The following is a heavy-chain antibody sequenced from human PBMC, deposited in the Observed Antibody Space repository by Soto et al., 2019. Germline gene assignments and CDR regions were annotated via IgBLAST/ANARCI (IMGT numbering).Heavy chain of an antibody. CDR3: ATDSPNVGIGYFDS. CDR1: GFKVGSSY. D-gene: IGHD1-26*01. J-gene: IGHJ4*02. Sequence: EVQVVESGGDLIQPGGSLRLSCAASGFKVGSSYVTWVRQAPGKGLEWVSVIVSGGSRNYADSVTGRFTVSRDVSNNTVYLHMSSLRAEDTAVYFCATDSPNVGIGYFDSWGLGTLVTVSS. CDR2: IVSGGSR. V-gene: IGHV3-53*01.